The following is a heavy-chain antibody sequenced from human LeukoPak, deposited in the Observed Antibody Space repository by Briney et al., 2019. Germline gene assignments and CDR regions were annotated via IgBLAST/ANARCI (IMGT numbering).Heavy chain of an antibody. CDR3: ATSGGPMTLYYFDY. J-gene: IGHJ4*02. V-gene: IGHV3-30*03. Sequence: GGSLRLSCAASGFTFSSYAMSWVRQAPGKGLEWVAVISYDGSNKYYADSVKGRFTISRDNSKNTLYLQMNSLRAEDTAVYYCATSGGPMTLYYFDYWGQGTLVTVSS. CDR2: ISYDGSNK. D-gene: IGHD3-22*01. CDR1: GFTFSSYA.